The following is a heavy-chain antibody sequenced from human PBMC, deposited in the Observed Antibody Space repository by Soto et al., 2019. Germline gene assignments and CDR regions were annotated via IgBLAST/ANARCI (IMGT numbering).Heavy chain of an antibody. Sequence: GGSLRLSCAASGFTFSSYWMHWVRQAPGKGLVWVSRINSDGSSTSYADSVKGRFTISRDNAKNTLYLQMNSLRAEDTAVYYCARGGRDYYYYYYMDVWGKGTTVTVSS. V-gene: IGHV3-74*01. J-gene: IGHJ6*03. CDR2: INSDGSST. CDR3: ARGGRDYYYYYYMDV. D-gene: IGHD2-21*02. CDR1: GFTFSSYW.